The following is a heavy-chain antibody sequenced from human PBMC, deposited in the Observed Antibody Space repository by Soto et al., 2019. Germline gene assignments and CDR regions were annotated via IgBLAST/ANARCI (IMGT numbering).Heavy chain of an antibody. Sequence: EVQLVESGGGLVQPGGSLRLSCAASGFIFSGYWMSWVRQAPGKGLEWVANINKDGSVTNYVDSVRGRFTISRDNAKNPLYLQMSSLSAEDTALYYCAKDADGVAEFPYDHWGQGNLFTVSS. CDR2: INKDGSVT. J-gene: IGHJ4*02. CDR1: GFIFSGYW. CDR3: AKDADGVAEFPYDH. D-gene: IGHD6-19*01. V-gene: IGHV3-7*01.